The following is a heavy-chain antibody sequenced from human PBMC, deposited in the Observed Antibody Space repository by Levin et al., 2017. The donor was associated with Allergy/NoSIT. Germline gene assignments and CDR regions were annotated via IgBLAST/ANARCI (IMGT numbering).Heavy chain of an antibody. D-gene: IGHD2-2*01. CDR1: GFAFKSYS. CDR3: VTGASVAPERTTGG. V-gene: IGHV3-21*06. J-gene: IGHJ4*02. CDR2: ISSTSSYT. Sequence: PGGSLRLSCAASGFAFKSYSMKWVRQAPGKGLEWVSSISSTSSYTYYADSVKGRFTISRDNAKNSLYLQLNSLRAEDTAVYYCVTGASVAPERTTGGWGQGTLVTVSS.